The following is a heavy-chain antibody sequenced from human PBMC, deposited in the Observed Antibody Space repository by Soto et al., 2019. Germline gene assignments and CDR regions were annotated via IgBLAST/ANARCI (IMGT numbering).Heavy chain of an antibody. CDR1: GGSISSGGYY. D-gene: IGHD1-1*01. CDR2: IYYNGSP. CDR3: ARDLGALAAFDP. J-gene: IGHJ5*02. Sequence: SETLSLTCTVSGGSISSGGYYWSWIRQHPGQGLEWIGYIYYNGSPYYNPSLKSRVTISVDTSKNQFSLKLSSLTAADTAVYYCARDLGALAAFDPWGQGTLVTVSS. V-gene: IGHV4-31*03.